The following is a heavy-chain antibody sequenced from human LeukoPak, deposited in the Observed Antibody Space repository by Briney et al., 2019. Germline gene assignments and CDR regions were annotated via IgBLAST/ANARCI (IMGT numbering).Heavy chain of an antibody. J-gene: IGHJ4*02. Sequence: GGSLRLSCAASGFTFSSYAMSWVRQAPGKGLEWVSAISGSGGSTYYADSVKGRFTISRDNSKNTLYLQMNSLRAEDTAVYYCARYLTMIVVALGYWGQGTLVTVSS. CDR2: ISGSGGST. CDR1: GFTFSSYA. CDR3: ARYLTMIVVALGY. D-gene: IGHD3-22*01. V-gene: IGHV3-23*01.